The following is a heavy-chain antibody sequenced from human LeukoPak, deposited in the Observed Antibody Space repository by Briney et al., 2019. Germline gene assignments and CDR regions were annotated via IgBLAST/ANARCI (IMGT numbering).Heavy chain of an antibody. CDR3: SRLNIIGSSPVHHFDY. D-gene: IGHD6-13*01. Sequence: PSETLSLTCTVSGGSISVYYWSWIRQPPGKGLEYIAYIYYSGSTDYNPSLKSRVTISVDTSKNQFSLKLRSVTAADTAVYYCSRLNIIGSSPVHHFDYWGQGTLVTVSS. J-gene: IGHJ4*02. CDR2: IYYSGST. CDR1: GGSISVYY. V-gene: IGHV4-59*08.